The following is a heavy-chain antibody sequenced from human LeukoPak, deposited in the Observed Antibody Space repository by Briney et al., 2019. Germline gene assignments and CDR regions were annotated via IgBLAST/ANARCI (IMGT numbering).Heavy chain of an antibody. V-gene: IGHV3-33*01. CDR2: IWHDGGKE. CDR1: GFTFRSYG. J-gene: IGHJ4*02. CDR3: ARDLWGSYDN. D-gene: IGHD2-21*01. Sequence: PGGSLRLSCGASGFTFRSYGMHWVRQAPGKGLEWVAVIWHDGGKEYYADSVKGRFTISRDNSKNTVYLQMNSLRVEDTAVYYCARDLWGSYDNWGQGTLVTVSS.